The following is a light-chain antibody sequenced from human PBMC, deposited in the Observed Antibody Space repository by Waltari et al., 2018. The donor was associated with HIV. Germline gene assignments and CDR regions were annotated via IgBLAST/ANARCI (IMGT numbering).Light chain of an antibody. V-gene: IGLV3-19*01. CDR1: SLRSYS. J-gene: IGLJ2*01. CDR3: NSRDSGGHVI. CDR2: DKN. Sequence: SSELTQDPAVSVALGQTVRITCQGDSLRSYSANWYLQKPGQAPLLVIYDKNNRPAGIPDRFSGSSSGNAASLTITGAQAEDEADYNCNSRDSGGHVIFGGGTKLTVL.